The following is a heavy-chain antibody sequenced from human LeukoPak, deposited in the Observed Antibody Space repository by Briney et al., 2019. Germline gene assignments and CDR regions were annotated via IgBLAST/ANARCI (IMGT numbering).Heavy chain of an antibody. CDR3: ARGLERWLQSGRSYYYYYMDV. CDR1: GASISSTDYY. CDR2: IYFSGST. J-gene: IGHJ6*03. V-gene: IGHV4-39*07. Sequence: MSSETLSLTCSVSGASISSTDYYWVWIRPPPGKGREWIGSIYFSGSTYYNPSLKSRVTISVDTSKNQFSLKLSSVTAADTAVYYCARGLERWLQSGRSYYYYYMDVWGKGTTVTVSS. D-gene: IGHD5-24*01.